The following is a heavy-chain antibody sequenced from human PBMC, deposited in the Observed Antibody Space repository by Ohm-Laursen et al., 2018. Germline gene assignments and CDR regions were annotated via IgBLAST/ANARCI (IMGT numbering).Heavy chain of an antibody. D-gene: IGHD3-10*01. J-gene: IGHJ5*01. CDR3: AKAGGWSYSYELDS. Sequence: SLRLSCAASGFTFSNYWMNWVRQAPGKGLEWVSATSGSGGFTYYADSVKGRFTISRDNSKNTLYLQMNSLRAEDTAVYHCAKAGGWSYSYELDSWGQGALVTVSS. CDR1: GFTFSNYW. V-gene: IGHV3-23*01. CDR2: TSGSGGFT.